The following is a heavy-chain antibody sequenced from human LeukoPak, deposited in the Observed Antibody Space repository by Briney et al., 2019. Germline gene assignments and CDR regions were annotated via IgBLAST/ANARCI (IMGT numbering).Heavy chain of an antibody. CDR2: IKQDGSEK. CDR1: GFTFSSYW. D-gene: IGHD5-18*01. V-gene: IGHV3-7*01. Sequence: GGSLRLSCAASGFTFSSYWMSWVHQAPRKGLEWVANIKQDGSEKYSVDSVKGRFTISRDNAKNSLYLQMNSLRTEDTAVYYCARDVRGSVTSYFYYYMDVWGKGTTVTVSS. J-gene: IGHJ6*03. CDR3: ARDVRGSVTSYFYYYMDV.